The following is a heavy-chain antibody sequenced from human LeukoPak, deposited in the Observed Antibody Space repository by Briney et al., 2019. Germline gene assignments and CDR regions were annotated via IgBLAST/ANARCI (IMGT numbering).Heavy chain of an antibody. CDR3: ARDLLLDS. CDR2: INPNSGGT. CDR1: GYTFTGYY. Sequence: ASVKVSCKASGYTFTGYYMHWVRQAPGQGLEWMGWINPNSGGTNYAQNFQGRVTMTRDTSISTAFMELTSLRPDDTAVYYCARDLLLDSWGQGTLVTVSS. V-gene: IGHV1-2*02. J-gene: IGHJ4*02. D-gene: IGHD5-18*01.